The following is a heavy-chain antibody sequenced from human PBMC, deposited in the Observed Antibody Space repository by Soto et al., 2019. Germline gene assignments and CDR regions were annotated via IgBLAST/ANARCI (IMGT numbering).Heavy chain of an antibody. V-gene: IGHV3-21*01. CDR1: GFTFSSYS. CDR3: ARLYSSSSPVDY. Sequence: PGGSLRLSCAASGFTFSSYSMNWVRQAPGRGLEWVSSISSSSSYIYYADSVKGRFTISRDNAKNSLYLQMNSLRAEDTAVYYCARLYSSSSPVDYWGQGTLVTVSS. J-gene: IGHJ4*02. CDR2: ISSSSSYI. D-gene: IGHD6-6*01.